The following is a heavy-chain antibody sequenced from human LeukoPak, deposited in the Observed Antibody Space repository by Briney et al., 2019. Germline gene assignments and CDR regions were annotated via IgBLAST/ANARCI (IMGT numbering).Heavy chain of an antibody. J-gene: IGHJ4*02. CDR3: ARDGGDFWSGYYYYFDY. CDR1: GYTFTGYY. D-gene: IGHD3-3*01. Sequence: APVKVSCKASGYTFTGYYMHWVRQAPGQGLEWMGWINPNSGGTNYAQKFQGRVTMTRDTSISTAYMELSRLRSDDTAVYYCARDGGDFWSGYYYYFDYWGQGTLVTVSS. CDR2: INPNSGGT. V-gene: IGHV1-2*02.